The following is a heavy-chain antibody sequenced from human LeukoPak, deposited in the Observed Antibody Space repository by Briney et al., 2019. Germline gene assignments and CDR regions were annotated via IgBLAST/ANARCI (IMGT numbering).Heavy chain of an antibody. Sequence: SETLSLTCTVSGGSISSSSYYWGWIRQPPGKGLEWIGSIYYSGSTYYNPSLKSRVTISVDTSKNQFSLKLSSVTAADTAVYYCARRYSYGYEGYFDYWGQGTLVTVSS. J-gene: IGHJ4*02. D-gene: IGHD5-18*01. V-gene: IGHV4-39*07. CDR2: IYYSGST. CDR1: GGSISSSSYY. CDR3: ARRYSYGYEGYFDY.